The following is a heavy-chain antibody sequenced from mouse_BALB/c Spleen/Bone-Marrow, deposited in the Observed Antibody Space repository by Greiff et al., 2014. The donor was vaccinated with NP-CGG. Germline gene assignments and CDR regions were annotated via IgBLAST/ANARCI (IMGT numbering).Heavy chain of an antibody. J-gene: IGHJ3*01. CDR3: ARDGDYRYAWFSY. Sequence: EVKLMESGGRLVKPGGSLKLSCAASGFSFSDHYMYWVRQTPEKRLEWVATISDGGGHTYYSDSVKGRFTISRDNAKNNLYLQMSSLKSEDRAMYHCARDGDYRYAWFSYWGQGTPVTVSA. D-gene: IGHD2-14*01. CDR2: ISDGGGHT. V-gene: IGHV5-4*02. CDR1: GFSFSDHY.